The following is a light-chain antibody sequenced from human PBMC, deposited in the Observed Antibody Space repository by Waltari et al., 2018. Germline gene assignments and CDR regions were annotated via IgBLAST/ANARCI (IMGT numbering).Light chain of an antibody. CDR1: DLGRKS. J-gene: IGLJ3*02. CDR3: QVRDSSSDYRV. CDR2: DNR. V-gene: IGLV3-21*02. Sequence: SYVLTQAPSVSVAPGQAARITCAGDDLGRKSVHWYQQKPGHAPRLVVYDNRVRPSGIPDRFSGSNSGNTATLTISGVEDGDEADYYCQVRDSSSDYRVFGGGTKLTVL.